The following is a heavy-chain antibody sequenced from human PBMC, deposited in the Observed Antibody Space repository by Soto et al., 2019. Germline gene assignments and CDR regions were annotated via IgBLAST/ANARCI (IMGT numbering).Heavy chain of an antibody. CDR1: GFTFNTYW. D-gene: IGHD1-26*01. CDR3: ARAWWESRVYFDY. V-gene: IGHV3-74*01. J-gene: IGHJ4*02. CDR2: IKGDGSGT. Sequence: EVQLVESGGGLLHPGGSLRLSCAASGFTFNTYWMHWVRQAPGKGLVWLSRIKGDGSGTSYADSVKGRFTISRDNAKNTLYLQINSLTAEDTAAYYCARAWWESRVYFDYWGQGALVTVSS.